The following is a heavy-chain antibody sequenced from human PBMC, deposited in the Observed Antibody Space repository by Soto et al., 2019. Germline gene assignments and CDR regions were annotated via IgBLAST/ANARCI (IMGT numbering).Heavy chain of an antibody. V-gene: IGHV3-23*01. CDR1: GFMFNNSA. CDR3: ARAKAVVIAALDI. Sequence: PGGSLRLSCKASGFMFNNSAMTWVRQAPGQGLQWVASVSDNGGSRGGTYYADSVKGRFTISRDNSKNTLYLQLDSLTGADTAVYYCARAKAVVIAALDIWGQGTMVPVSS. J-gene: IGHJ3*02. CDR2: VSDNGGSRGGT. D-gene: IGHD2-21*01.